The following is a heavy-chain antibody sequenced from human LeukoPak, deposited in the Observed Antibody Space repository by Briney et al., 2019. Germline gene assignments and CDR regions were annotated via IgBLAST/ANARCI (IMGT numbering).Heavy chain of an antibody. Sequence: PGGSLRLSCAASGFTVSSNYMSWVRQAPGKGLEWVGRIKSKTDGGTTDYAAPVKGRFTISRDDSKNTLYLQMNSLKTEDTAVYYCTTVESISGYYYLDAFDIWGQGTMVTVSS. CDR1: GFTVSSNY. CDR2: IKSKTDGGTT. J-gene: IGHJ3*02. D-gene: IGHD3-22*01. V-gene: IGHV3-15*01. CDR3: TTVESISGYYYLDAFDI.